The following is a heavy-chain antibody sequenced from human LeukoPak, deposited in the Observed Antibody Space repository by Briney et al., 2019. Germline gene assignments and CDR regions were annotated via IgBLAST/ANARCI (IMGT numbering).Heavy chain of an antibody. J-gene: IGHJ4*02. Sequence: XGLEWIGYVYYNRNTNYNPSLKSRVTISVDTSKNQFSLQLTSVTAADTAVYFCARRVAVTARYYFDFWGQGTLVTVSS. V-gene: IGHV4-59*08. D-gene: IGHD6-19*01. CDR2: VYYNRNT. CDR3: ARRVAVTARYYFDF.